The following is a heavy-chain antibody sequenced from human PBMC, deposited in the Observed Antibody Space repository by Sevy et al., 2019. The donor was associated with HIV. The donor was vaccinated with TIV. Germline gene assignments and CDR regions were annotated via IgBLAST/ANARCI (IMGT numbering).Heavy chain of an antibody. J-gene: IGHJ4*02. CDR3: AKERGEGYSGH. CDR2: ISDSGGRT. V-gene: IGHV3-23*01. CDR1: GFTFSSYA. D-gene: IGHD2-15*01. Sequence: GGSLRLSCAASGFTFSSYAMSWVRQAPGKGLEWVSAISDSGGRTYYADSVKGRFTISRDNYKNTLYLQMNTLRVEDTAVYYCAKERGEGYSGHWGQGTLVTVSS.